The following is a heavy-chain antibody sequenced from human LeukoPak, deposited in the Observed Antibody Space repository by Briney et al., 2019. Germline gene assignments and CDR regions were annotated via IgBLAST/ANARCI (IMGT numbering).Heavy chain of an antibody. CDR3: ARGRYFDWLLFPFDY. D-gene: IGHD3-9*01. Sequence: PSETLSLTCTVSGGSISSSSYYWGWIRQPPGKGLKWIGSMYYSGSTYYNPSLKSRVTISVDTSKNQFSLKLTSVTAADTAVYYCARGRYFDWLLFPFDYWGQGTLLTVSS. V-gene: IGHV4-39*07. CDR1: GGSISSSSYY. J-gene: IGHJ4*02. CDR2: MYYSGST.